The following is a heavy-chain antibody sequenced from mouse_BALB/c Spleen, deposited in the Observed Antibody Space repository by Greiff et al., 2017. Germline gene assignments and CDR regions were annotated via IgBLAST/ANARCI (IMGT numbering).Heavy chain of an antibody. V-gene: IGHV1-74*01. CDR2: INPSDSET. Sequence: QVQPQQPGAELVKPGASVKLSCQASGFTFTSHWMNRVKPRPGQGLEWIGMINPSDSETMLNQKFKDKATLTVDKSSSTAYMQLSSPTSEDSAVYYCARGGVYYDYDDAMDYWGQGTSVTVSS. J-gene: IGHJ4*01. CDR3: ARGGVYYDYDDAMDY. CDR1: GFTFTSHW. D-gene: IGHD2-4*01.